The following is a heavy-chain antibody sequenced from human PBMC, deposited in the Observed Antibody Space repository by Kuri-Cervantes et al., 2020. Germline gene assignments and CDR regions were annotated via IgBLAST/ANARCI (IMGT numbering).Heavy chain of an antibody. V-gene: IGHV4-38-2*02. J-gene: IGHJ6*02. Sequence: SETLSLTCTVSGYSISSGYYWSWIRQPPGKGLEWIGEINHSGSTNYNPSLKSRVTISVDTSKNQFSLKLSSVTAADTAVYYCARDYGLPLGRPGYYYYGMDVWGQGTTVTVSS. CDR3: ARDYGLPLGRPGYYYYGMDV. CDR1: GYSISSGYY. CDR2: INHSGST. D-gene: IGHD4-17*01.